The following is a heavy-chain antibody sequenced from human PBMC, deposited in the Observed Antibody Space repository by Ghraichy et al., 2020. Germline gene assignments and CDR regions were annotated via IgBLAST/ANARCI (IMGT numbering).Heavy chain of an antibody. D-gene: IGHD6-6*01. CDR3: ARESQLAPSEVYYYGMDV. V-gene: IGHV1-69*04. J-gene: IGHJ6*02. CDR1: GGTFSSYA. CDR2: IIPILGIA. Sequence: SVKVSCKASGGTFSSYAISWVRQAPGQGLEWMGRIIPILGIANYAQKFQGRVTITADKSTSTAYMELSSLRSEDTAVYYCARESQLAPSEVYYYGMDVWGQGTTVTVSS.